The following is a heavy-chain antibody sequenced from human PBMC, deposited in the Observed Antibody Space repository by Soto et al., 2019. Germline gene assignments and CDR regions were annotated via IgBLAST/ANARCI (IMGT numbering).Heavy chain of an antibody. J-gene: IGHJ6*02. D-gene: IGHD3-3*01. CDR2: SYYSGST. CDR1: GGSISSGGYY. CDR3: ASHGYDVWSEHYGMDV. V-gene: IGHV4-31*03. Sequence: QVQLQESGPGLVKPSQTLSLTCTVSGGSISSGGYYWSWIRQHPGKGLEWIGYSYYSGSTYYNPSPMSRVTISVETSKTQFALKLSSVTAADTAVYYCASHGYDVWSEHYGMDVWGQGTKVTVSS.